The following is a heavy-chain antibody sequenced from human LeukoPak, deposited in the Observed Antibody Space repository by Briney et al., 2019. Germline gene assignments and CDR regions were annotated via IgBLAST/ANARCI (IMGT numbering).Heavy chain of an antibody. D-gene: IGHD2-2*01. J-gene: IGHJ4*02. V-gene: IGHV1-69*13. CDR2: IIPIFGTA. Sequence: ASVKVSCKASGGTFSSSSISWVRQAPGQGLESMGGIIPIFGTANYAQKFQGRVTITADESTRTAYMKLSSLRSEDTAVYYCARPAAYHLPKEMFLYYWGQGTLVTVSS. CDR1: GGTFSSSS. CDR3: ARPAAYHLPKEMFLYY.